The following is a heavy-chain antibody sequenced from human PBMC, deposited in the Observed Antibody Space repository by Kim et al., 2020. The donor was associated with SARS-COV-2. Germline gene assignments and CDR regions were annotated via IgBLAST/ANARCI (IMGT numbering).Heavy chain of an antibody. D-gene: IGHD1-7*01. J-gene: IGHJ6*02. CDR3: AKVRRVTPGTGTRPFYYYDMDV. V-gene: IGHV3-23*01. Sequence: GGSLRLSCVGSGLIFSHFGMNWVRQAPGKGLEWVSGISGSGGGTYYADSVKGRFTISRDNSKNTLYLQMTTLRGEDTAVYYCAKVRRVTPGTGTRPFYYYDMDVWGQGTAVTVSS. CDR1: GLIFSHFG. CDR2: ISGSGGGT.